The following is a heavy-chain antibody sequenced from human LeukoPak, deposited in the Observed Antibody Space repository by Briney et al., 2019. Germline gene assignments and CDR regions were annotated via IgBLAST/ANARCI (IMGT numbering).Heavy chain of an antibody. J-gene: IGHJ4*02. V-gene: IGHV4-59*02. CDR2: IYYSGST. Sequence: SETLSLTCTVSGGSVSNYYWSWIRQPPGKGLEWIGYIYYSGSTNYNPSLKSRVTISLDTSKNQFSLKLSSVTAADTAVYYCARAPGGGYYSYYFDYWGQGTLVTVSS. CDR1: GGSVSNYY. CDR3: ARAPGGGYYSYYFDY. D-gene: IGHD3-22*01.